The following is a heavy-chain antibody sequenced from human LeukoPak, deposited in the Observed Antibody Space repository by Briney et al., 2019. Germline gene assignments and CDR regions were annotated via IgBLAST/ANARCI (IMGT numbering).Heavy chain of an antibody. CDR1: GFTVSSNH. Sequence: GRSLSLSCAVSGFTVSSNHISWVRQAPGPGLEWVTVIYAVGSTYYADSVKGRLTFSRDISKNMMFLQMNSLRAEDTAVYYCARTLVGAVALDTFDIWGQGTMVTVSS. J-gene: IGHJ3*02. D-gene: IGHD6-19*01. CDR3: ARTLVGAVALDTFDI. V-gene: IGHV3-53*01. CDR2: IYAVGST.